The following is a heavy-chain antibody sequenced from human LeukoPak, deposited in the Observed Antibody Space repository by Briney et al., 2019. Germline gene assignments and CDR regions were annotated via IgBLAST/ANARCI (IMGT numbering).Heavy chain of an antibody. V-gene: IGHV3-11*01. D-gene: IGHD3-10*01. CDR2: ISISGTTT. Sequence: GGSLRLSCAASGFTFSDYYMTWIRQTPGKGLEWVSYISISGTTTFYVDSVKGRFTISRDNTKNSLYLQMNSLRAEDTAMYYCARGTMASDFWGQGTLVTVSS. CDR1: GFTFSDYY. CDR3: ARGTMASDF. J-gene: IGHJ4*02.